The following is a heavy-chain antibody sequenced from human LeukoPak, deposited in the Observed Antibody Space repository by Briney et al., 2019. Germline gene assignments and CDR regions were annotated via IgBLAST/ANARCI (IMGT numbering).Heavy chain of an antibody. D-gene: IGHD5-18*01. CDR2: INSNSGET. J-gene: IGHJ4*02. CDR1: GYTFTDYY. Sequence: ASVKVSCKASGYTFTDYYMHWVRQARGQGLEWMGWINSNSGETKYAQKFQGRVIMTRDTSFSAAYMELSRLTPDDTAVYYCARDRLGYIYGYGDYWGQGSLVTVSS. V-gene: IGHV1-2*02. CDR3: ARDRLGYIYGYGDY.